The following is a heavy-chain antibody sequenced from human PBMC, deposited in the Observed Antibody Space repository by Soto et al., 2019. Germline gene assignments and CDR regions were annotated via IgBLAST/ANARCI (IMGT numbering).Heavy chain of an antibody. D-gene: IGHD5-18*01. J-gene: IGHJ3*02. CDR2: IYRGGGT. Sequence: EVQLVESGGGLIQPGGSLRLICAASGLSVTANYMTWVRQAPGKGLEWLSIIYRGGGTYHADSLKGRAIISRDGSRNMVFLQMNSLTAEDAGVYYCARRDDSETFDIWGRGTAVNVSS. CDR1: GLSVTANY. V-gene: IGHV3-53*01. CDR3: ARRDDSETFDI.